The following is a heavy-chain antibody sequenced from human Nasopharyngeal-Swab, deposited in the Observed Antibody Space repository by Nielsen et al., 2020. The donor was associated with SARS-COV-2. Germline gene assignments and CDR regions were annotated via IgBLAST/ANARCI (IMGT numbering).Heavy chain of an antibody. CDR3: ARLKVVITTSDYYYYGMDV. D-gene: IGHD3-22*01. J-gene: IGHJ6*02. CDR2: IYPGDSDT. Sequence: GESLKISCKGSGYSFTSYWIGWVRQMPGKGLEWLGIIYPGDSDTRYSPSFQGQVTISADKSISTAYLQWSSLKASDTAMYYCARLKVVITTSDYYYYGMDVWGQGTTVTVSS. CDR1: GYSFTSYW. V-gene: IGHV5-51*01.